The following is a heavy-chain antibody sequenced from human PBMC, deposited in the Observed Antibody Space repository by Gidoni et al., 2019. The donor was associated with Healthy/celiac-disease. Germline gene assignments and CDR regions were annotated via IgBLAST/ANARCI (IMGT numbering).Heavy chain of an antibody. J-gene: IGHJ4*02. CDR3: TTTKPYSSGRSEGYFDY. D-gene: IGHD6-19*01. CDR1: GFTFSNAW. V-gene: IGHV3-15*01. CDR2: IKSKTDGGTT. Sequence: EVQLVESGGGLVKPGGSLRLSCAASGFTFSNAWMSWVRQAPGKGLEWVGRIKSKTDGGTTDYAAPVKGRLTISRDDSKNTLYLQMNSLKTEDTAVYYCTTTKPYSSGRSEGYFDYWGQGTLVTVSS.